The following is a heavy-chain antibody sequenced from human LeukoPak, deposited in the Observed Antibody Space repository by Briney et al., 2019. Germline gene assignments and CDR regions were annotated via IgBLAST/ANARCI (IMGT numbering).Heavy chain of an antibody. D-gene: IGHD2-21*02. CDR1: GFNFAAYA. J-gene: IGHJ4*02. CDR2: ISETGRTT. V-gene: IGHV3-23*01. Sequence: GESLKISCAASGFNFAAYAMGWVRQAPGKGLEWVSGISETGRTTSYTDSVKGRFTISRDNSKNTLHLQMNRLRAEDTALYYCAKDHDNTDYYYYFDSWGQGTLVTVSS. CDR3: AKDHDNTDYYYYFDS.